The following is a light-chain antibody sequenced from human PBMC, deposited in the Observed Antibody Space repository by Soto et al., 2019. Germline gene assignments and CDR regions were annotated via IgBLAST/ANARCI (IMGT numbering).Light chain of an antibody. CDR1: QSVSTSY. CDR3: QQYGSVTLT. CDR2: GAS. V-gene: IGKV3-20*01. Sequence: EIVLTQSPGTLSLSPGERATLSCRASQSVSTSYLAWYQQKPGQAPRLLIYGASSRATGIPDRFSGSGSGAEFTLTISRLEPEDFAVYYCQQYGSVTLTCGGGTKVEIK. J-gene: IGKJ4*01.